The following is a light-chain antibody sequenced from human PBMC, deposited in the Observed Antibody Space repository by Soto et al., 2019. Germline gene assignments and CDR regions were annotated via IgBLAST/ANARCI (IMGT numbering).Light chain of an antibody. CDR2: GAS. CDR3: QQYGSSPWT. Sequence: EIVLTQSPGTLSLSPGERATLSCRASQSVSSIYLAWFQQKPGQAPRLLIYGASNRATGIPDRFSGSGSGTDFTLTISRLEPEDFAVYYCQQYGSSPWTFGQGTKVELK. J-gene: IGKJ1*01. V-gene: IGKV3-20*01. CDR1: QSVSSIY.